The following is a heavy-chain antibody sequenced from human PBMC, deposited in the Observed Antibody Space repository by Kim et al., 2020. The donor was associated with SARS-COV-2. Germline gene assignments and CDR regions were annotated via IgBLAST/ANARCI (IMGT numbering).Heavy chain of an antibody. D-gene: IGHD3-10*01. J-gene: IGHJ5*02. CDR3: AKDAEELWFGELSWFDP. V-gene: IGHV3-30*02. Sequence: VKGRFTISRDNSKNTLDLQMNSLRAEDTAVYYWAKDAEELWFGELSWFDPWGQGTLVTVSS.